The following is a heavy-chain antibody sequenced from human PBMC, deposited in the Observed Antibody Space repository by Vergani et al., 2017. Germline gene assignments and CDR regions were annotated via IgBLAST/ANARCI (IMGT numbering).Heavy chain of an antibody. CDR3: AKVGYCSGGSCQAFDY. J-gene: IGHJ4*02. Sequence: EVQLVESGGGLVQPGGSLRLSCAASGFTFSSYSMNWVRQAPGKGLEWVSSISSSSSYIYYADSVKGRFTISRDNAKNSLYLQMNSLRAEDTAVYYCAKVGYCSGGSCQAFDYWGQGTLVTVSS. CDR1: GFTFSSYS. D-gene: IGHD2-15*01. CDR2: ISSSSSYI. V-gene: IGHV3-21*01.